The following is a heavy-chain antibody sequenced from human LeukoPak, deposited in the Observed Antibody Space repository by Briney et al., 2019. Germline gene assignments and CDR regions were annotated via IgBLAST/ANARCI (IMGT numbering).Heavy chain of an antibody. J-gene: IGHJ5*02. CDR3: AREHTIAATGTHWFAP. V-gene: IGHV3-33*08. D-gene: IGHD6-13*01. Sequence: PGGSLRLSCAASGFTVSSNYMSWVRQAPGTGLEWVAVMWYDGSNEAYADSVRGRFTISRDNSENRLYLQMSSLRVEDTAVYYCAREHTIAATGTHWFAPWGQGTLVTVSS. CDR2: MWYDGSNE. CDR1: GFTVSSNY.